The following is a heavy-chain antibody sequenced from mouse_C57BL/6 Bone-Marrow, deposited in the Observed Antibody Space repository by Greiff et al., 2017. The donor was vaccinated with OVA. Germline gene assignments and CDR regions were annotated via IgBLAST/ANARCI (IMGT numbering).Heavy chain of an antibody. CDR2: INPNNGGT. J-gene: IGHJ2*01. CDR3: ARDILLYYFDY. Sequence: VQLQQSGPELVKPGASVKISCKASGYTFTDYYMNWVKQSHGKSLEWIGDINPNNGGTSYNQKFKGKATLTVDKSSSTAYMELRSLTSEDSAVYDCARDILLYYFDYWGQGTTLTVSS. CDR1: GYTFTDYY. V-gene: IGHV1-26*01. D-gene: IGHD3-3*01.